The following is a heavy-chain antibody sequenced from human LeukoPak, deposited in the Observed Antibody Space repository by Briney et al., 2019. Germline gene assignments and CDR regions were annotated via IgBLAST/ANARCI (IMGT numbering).Heavy chain of an antibody. CDR2: IRYDGSNK. CDR1: GFTFSSYG. D-gene: IGHD4-17*01. Sequence: GGSLRLSCAASGFTFSSYGVHWVRQAPGKGLEWVAFIRYDGSNKYYADSVKGRFTISRDNSKNTLYLQMNSLRAEDTAVYYCAKRTTGKGTVTIDYWGQGTLVTVSS. J-gene: IGHJ4*02. CDR3: AKRTTGKGTVTIDY. V-gene: IGHV3-30*02.